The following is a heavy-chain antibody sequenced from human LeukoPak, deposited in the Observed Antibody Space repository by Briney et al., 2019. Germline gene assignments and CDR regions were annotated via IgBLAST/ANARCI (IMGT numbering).Heavy chain of an antibody. D-gene: IGHD4-17*01. CDR1: GGSISSYY. CDR2: IYTRGST. V-gene: IGHV4-4*07. Sequence: SETLSLTCTVSGGSISSYYWSRLRQPAGKGLEWIGRIYTRGSTNYNPSLKSRVTMSVDTSKNQSSLKLSSVTAADTAVYYCARLGDYGDYKPDDAFDIWGQGTTVTVSS. CDR3: ARLGDYGDYKPDDAFDI. J-gene: IGHJ3*02.